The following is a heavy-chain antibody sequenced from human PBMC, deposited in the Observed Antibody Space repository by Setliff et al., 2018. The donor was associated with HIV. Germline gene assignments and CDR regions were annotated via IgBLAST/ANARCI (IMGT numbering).Heavy chain of an antibody. Sequence: GESLKISCVVSGFIFENHAMHWVRRAPGKGLEWLTLLRQDVNKDYYGDSVKGRLTITRDNSKKTLYLYMNNLRSEDTAVYYCAKDAGYCSGESCYFYMDVWGKGTTVTVSS. D-gene: IGHD2-8*02. CDR1: GFIFENHA. CDR3: AKDAGYCSGESCYFYMDV. CDR2: LRQDVNKD. J-gene: IGHJ6*03. V-gene: IGHV3-30*02.